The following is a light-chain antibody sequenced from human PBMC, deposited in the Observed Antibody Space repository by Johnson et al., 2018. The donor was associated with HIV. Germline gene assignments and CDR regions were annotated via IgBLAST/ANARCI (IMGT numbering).Light chain of an antibody. V-gene: IGLV1-51*01. CDR1: SSNIGNNY. CDR3: GTWDSSLSAGGYV. CDR2: DNN. J-gene: IGLJ1*01. Sequence: QSVLTQPPSVSAAPGQKVTVSCSGSSSNIGNNYVSWYQQLPRTAPKLLIYDNNKRPSGIPDRFSGSKSGTSATLGITGLQTGDEADYYCGTWDSSLSAGGYVFGTGHKVTVL.